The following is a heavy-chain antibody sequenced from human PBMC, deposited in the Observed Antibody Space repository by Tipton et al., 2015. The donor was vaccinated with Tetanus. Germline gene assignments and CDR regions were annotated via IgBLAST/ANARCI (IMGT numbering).Heavy chain of an antibody. D-gene: IGHD5-12*01. Sequence: GSLRLSCAASEFTLSRFWMSWVRQAPGKGLEWVANIKQDGSEKYFVDSVKGRFTISRDNARNSLYLQMTSLRAEDTAVYYCARVGGGSKWLFDYWGQGTPVTVSS. J-gene: IGHJ4*02. CDR1: EFTLSRFW. CDR3: ARVGGGSKWLFDY. V-gene: IGHV3-7*04. CDR2: IKQDGSEK.